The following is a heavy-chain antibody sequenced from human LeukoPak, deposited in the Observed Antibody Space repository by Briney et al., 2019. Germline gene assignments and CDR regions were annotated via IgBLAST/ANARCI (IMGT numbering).Heavy chain of an antibody. Sequence: SQTLSLTYDISGDSVSSNNGAWNWIRQSPSRGLEWLGRTYYRSKWYNDYAGSLNGRITISPDTSKNQFSLHLNSVTSEDTAVYYCARDLGNTGWYTFDYWGQGILVTVSS. J-gene: IGHJ4*02. D-gene: IGHD6-19*01. CDR3: ARDLGNTGWYTFDY. V-gene: IGHV6-1*01. CDR2: TYYRSKWYN. CDR1: GDSVSSNNGA.